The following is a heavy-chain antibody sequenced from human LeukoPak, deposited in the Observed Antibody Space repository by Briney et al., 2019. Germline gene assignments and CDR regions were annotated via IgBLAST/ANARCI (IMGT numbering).Heavy chain of an antibody. J-gene: IGHJ5*02. Sequence: GGSLRLSCAASGFTFSSYWMNWVRQAPGKGLEWVSSISSSSSYIYYADSVKGRFTISRDNAKNSLYLQMNSLRAEDTAVYYCARAQGQLVPNWFDPWGQGTLVTVSS. CDR2: ISSSSSYI. V-gene: IGHV3-21*01. CDR1: GFTFSSYW. D-gene: IGHD6-6*01. CDR3: ARAQGQLVPNWFDP.